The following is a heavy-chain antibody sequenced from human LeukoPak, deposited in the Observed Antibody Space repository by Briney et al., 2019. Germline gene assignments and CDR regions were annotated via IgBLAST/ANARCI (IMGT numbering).Heavy chain of an antibody. J-gene: IGHJ4*02. CDR3: AKDRVCSSTSCYGFDY. Sequence: GGSLRLSCAASGFTFSSYAMSWVRQAPGKGLEWVSAISGSGGSTYYADSVKGRFTISRDNSKNTLYLQMNSLRAEDTAVYYCAKDRVCSSTSCYGFDYWGQGTLVTVSS. CDR2: ISGSGGST. CDR1: GFTFSSYA. V-gene: IGHV3-23*01. D-gene: IGHD2-2*01.